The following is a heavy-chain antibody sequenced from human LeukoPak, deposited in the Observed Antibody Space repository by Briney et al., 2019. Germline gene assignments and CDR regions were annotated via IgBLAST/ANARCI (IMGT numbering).Heavy chain of an antibody. V-gene: IGHV4-39*07. J-gene: IGHJ1*01. CDR2: IYYSGST. CDR3: ARGGWYPESFQH. D-gene: IGHD6-19*01. Sequence: SETLSLTCTVSGGSISSSSYYWGWIRQPPGKGLEWIGSIYYSGSTNYNPSLKSRVTISVDTSKNQFSLKLSSVTAADTAVYYCARGGWYPESFQHWGQGALVTVSS. CDR1: GGSISSSSYY.